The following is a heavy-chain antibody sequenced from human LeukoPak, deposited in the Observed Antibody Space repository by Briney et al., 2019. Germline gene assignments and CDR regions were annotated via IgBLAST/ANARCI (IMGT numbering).Heavy chain of an antibody. V-gene: IGHV4-4*07. Sequence: PSETLSLTCTVSGGSISSYYWSWIRQPAGKGLDWIGRSSTTGNTNYNPSLKSRVTMSVDTSKNQFSLRLTSVTAADTAVYYCVRGIYYDSGRNCFDPWGQGTLVTVSS. D-gene: IGHD3-22*01. CDR3: VRGIYYDSGRNCFDP. J-gene: IGHJ5*02. CDR1: GGSISSYY. CDR2: SSTTGNT.